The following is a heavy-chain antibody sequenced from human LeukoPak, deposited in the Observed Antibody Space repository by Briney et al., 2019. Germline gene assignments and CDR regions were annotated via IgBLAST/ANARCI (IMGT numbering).Heavy chain of an antibody. J-gene: IGHJ3*02. CDR1: GGSISSGGYY. V-gene: IGHV4-31*03. D-gene: IGHD6-6*01. CDR2: IYYSGST. Sequence: SETLSLTCTVSGGSISSGGYYWSWIRQHPGRGLEWIGYIYYSGSTYYNPSLKSRVTISVDTSKNQFSLKLSSVTAADTAVYYCARTSIAARRANAFDIWGQGTMVTVSS. CDR3: ARTSIAARRANAFDI.